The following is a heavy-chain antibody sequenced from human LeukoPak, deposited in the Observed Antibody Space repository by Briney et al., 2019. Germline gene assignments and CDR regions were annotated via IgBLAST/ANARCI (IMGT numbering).Heavy chain of an antibody. CDR1: GGSFSGYY. CDR2: INHSGGT. J-gene: IGHJ4*02. Sequence: SETLSLTCAVYGGSFSGYYWSWIRQPPGKGLEWIGEINHSGGTNYNPSLKSRVTISVDTSKNQFSLKLSSVTASDTAVYYCARLVDRLMFDYWGQGTLVTVSS. D-gene: IGHD2-21*02. CDR3: ARLVDRLMFDY. V-gene: IGHV4-34*01.